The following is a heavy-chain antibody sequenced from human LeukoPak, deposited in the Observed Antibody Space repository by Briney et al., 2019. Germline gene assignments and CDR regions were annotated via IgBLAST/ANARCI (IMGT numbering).Heavy chain of an antibody. CDR1: GFTFSSYS. V-gene: IGHV3-21*01. CDR2: ISSSSSYI. CDR3: ARTQLDLDGFDI. Sequence: PGGSLRLSCAASGFTFSSYSINWVRQAPGKGLEWVSSISSSSSYIYYADSVKGRFTISRDNAKNSLYLQMNSLRAEDTAVYYCARTQLDLDGFDIWGQGTTVTVSS. J-gene: IGHJ3*02. D-gene: IGHD1-1*01.